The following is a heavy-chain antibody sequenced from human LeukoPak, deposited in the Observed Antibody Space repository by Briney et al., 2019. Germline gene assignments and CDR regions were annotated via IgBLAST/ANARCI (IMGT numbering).Heavy chain of an antibody. Sequence: GGSLRLSCAASGFTFSNYAMNWVRQAPGKGLEWVSAISRSSSYIYYADSAKGRFTISRDNAKNSLYLQMNSLRAEDTAVYYCARDGDTTMVGGYHYYMDVWGKGTTVTVSS. CDR2: ISRSSSYI. J-gene: IGHJ6*03. CDR3: ARDGDTTMVGGYHYYMDV. D-gene: IGHD5-18*01. CDR1: GFTFSNYA. V-gene: IGHV3-21*01.